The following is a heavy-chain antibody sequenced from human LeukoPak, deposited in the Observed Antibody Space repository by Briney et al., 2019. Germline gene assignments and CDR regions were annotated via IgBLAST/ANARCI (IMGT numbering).Heavy chain of an antibody. CDR3: ARTYYYDSSGYHGRYYFDY. J-gene: IGHJ4*02. V-gene: IGHV1-69*13. D-gene: IGHD3-22*01. Sequence: GASVTVSCKASGGTFSSYAISWVRQAPGQGLEWMGGIIPIFGTANYAQKFQGRVTITADESTSTAYMELSSLRSEDTAVYYCARTYYYDSSGYHGRYYFDYWGQGTLVTVSS. CDR2: IIPIFGTA. CDR1: GGTFSSYA.